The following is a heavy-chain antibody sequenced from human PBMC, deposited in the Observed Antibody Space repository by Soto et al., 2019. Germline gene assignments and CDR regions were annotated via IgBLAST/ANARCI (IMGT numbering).Heavy chain of an antibody. V-gene: IGHV3-30-3*01. CDR1: GFTFSSYA. Sequence: QVQLVESGGGVVQPGRSLRLSCAASGFTFSSYAMHWVRQAPGKGLEWVAVISYDGSNKYYADSVKGRFTISRDNSKNTRYLQMNSLRAEDTAVYYCAREGHEELLWAFDIWGQGTMVTVSS. D-gene: IGHD2-2*01. CDR2: ISYDGSNK. J-gene: IGHJ3*02. CDR3: AREGHEELLWAFDI.